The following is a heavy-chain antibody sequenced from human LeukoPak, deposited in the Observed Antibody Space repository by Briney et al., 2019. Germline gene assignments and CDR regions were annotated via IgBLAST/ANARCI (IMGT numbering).Heavy chain of an antibody. D-gene: IGHD2-2*01. Sequence: ASVKVSCKASGYTFTSNAMNWVRQAPGQGLEWMGWINTNTGNPTYAQGFTGRFVFSLDTSISTAYLQISNLKAEDTALYYCARGLGYCSSNSCHLDNWGQGTLVTVSS. CDR2: INTNTGNP. J-gene: IGHJ4*02. CDR3: ARGLGYCSSNSCHLDN. CDR1: GYTFTSNA. V-gene: IGHV7-4-1*02.